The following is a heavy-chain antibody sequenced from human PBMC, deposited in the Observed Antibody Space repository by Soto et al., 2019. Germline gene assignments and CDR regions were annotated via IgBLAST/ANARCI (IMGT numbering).Heavy chain of an antibody. V-gene: IGHV1-69*13. CDR3: ARAVAVPADFDY. CDR2: IIPIFGTA. J-gene: IGHJ4*02. Sequence: GASVKVSCKASGGTFSSYAISWVRQAPGQGLEWMGGIIPIFGTANYAQKFQGRVTITADESTSTAYMELSSLRSEDTAVYYCARAVAVPADFDYWSQGTLVTVSS. D-gene: IGHD6-19*01. CDR1: GGTFSSYA.